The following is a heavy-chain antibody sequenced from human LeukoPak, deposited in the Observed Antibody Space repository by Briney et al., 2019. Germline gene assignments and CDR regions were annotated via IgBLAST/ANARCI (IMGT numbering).Heavy chain of an antibody. J-gene: IGHJ4*02. Sequence: GGSLRLSCAASGFTSSNNWMSWVRQAPGKGLEWVANIKQDGSDKYYVDSVKGRFTISRDNTKNSLYLQMNRLRAEDTAVYYCARATTLFGVDKYFHYWGQGTPVTVSS. D-gene: IGHD3-3*01. CDR1: GFTSSNNW. CDR3: ARATTLFGVDKYFHY. CDR2: IKQDGSDK. V-gene: IGHV3-7*05.